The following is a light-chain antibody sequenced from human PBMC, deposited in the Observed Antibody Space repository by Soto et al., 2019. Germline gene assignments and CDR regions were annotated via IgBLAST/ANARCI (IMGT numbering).Light chain of an antibody. CDR1: QSVSSSY. J-gene: IGKJ4*01. Sequence: EIVLTQSPGSLSLSPGERATLSCTASQSVSSSYLAWYQQKPGQAPRLLIYGASSRAIGIPDRFSGSGSGTDFTLTISRLEPEDYAVYYCQRYGNSHTFGGGTKVDVK. V-gene: IGKV3-20*01. CDR3: QRYGNSHT. CDR2: GAS.